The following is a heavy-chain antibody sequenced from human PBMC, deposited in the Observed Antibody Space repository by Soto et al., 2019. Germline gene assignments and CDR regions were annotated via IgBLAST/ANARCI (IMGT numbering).Heavy chain of an antibody. D-gene: IGHD3-3*01. CDR2: IKQDGSEK. CDR3: ARDFSLRY. V-gene: IGHV3-7*01. CDR1: GFTFSSHW. Sequence: PGGSLRLSCAASGFTFSSHWMSWGRQAPGKGLEWVANIKQDGSEKYYVDSVKGRFTISRDNAKNSLYLQMNSLRAEDTAMYYCARDFSLRYWGQGTQVTVSS. J-gene: IGHJ4*02.